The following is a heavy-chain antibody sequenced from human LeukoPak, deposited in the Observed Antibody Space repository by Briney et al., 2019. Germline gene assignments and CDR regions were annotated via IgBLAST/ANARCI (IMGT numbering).Heavy chain of an antibody. CDR2: INPNSGGA. J-gene: IGHJ5*02. V-gene: IGHV1-2*06. Sequence: ASEKVSCKASGYTFTGHYMHWVRQAPGQGLEWVGRINPNSGGAHYAQKFQGRVTMTRDTSINTAYMELSRLRSDDTAVYYCARDIVEVTAALFWFDLWGQGTLVTVSS. D-gene: IGHD2-2*01. CDR1: GYTFTGHY. CDR3: ARDIVEVTAALFWFDL.